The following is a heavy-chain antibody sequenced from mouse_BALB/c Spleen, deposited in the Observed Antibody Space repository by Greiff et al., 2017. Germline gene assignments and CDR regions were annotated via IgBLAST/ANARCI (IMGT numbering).Heavy chain of an antibody. CDR1: GFTFTDYY. J-gene: IGHJ1*01. CDR2: IRNKANGYTT. V-gene: IGHV7-3*02. Sequence: EVKLMESGGGLVQPGGSLRLSCATSGFTFTDYYMSWVRQPPGKALEWLGFIRNKANGYTTEYSASVKGRFTISRDNSQSILYLQMNTLRAEDSATYYCARGSLWYFDVWGAGTTVTVSS. CDR3: ARGSLWYFDV.